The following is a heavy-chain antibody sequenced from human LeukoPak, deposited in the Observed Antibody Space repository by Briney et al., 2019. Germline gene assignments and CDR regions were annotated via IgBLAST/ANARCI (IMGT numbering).Heavy chain of an antibody. D-gene: IGHD6-13*01. V-gene: IGHV4-59*01. CDR2: TYYSGST. CDR1: GGSISSYY. J-gene: IGHJ4*02. CDR3: ARERSRGYYFDY. Sequence: PSETLSLTCTVSGGSISSYYWSWIRQPPGKGLEWIGYTYYSGSTNYNPSLKSRVTISVDTSKNQFSLKLSSVTAADTAVYYCARERSRGYYFDYWGQGTLVTVSS.